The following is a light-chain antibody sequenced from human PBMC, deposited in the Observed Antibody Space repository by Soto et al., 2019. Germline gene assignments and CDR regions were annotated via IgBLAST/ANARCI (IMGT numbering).Light chain of an antibody. V-gene: IGLV2-14*03. CDR1: SRDIGAYKY. J-gene: IGLJ2*01. CDR3: SSYTGTATV. CDR2: DVT. Sequence: QSALTQPASVSGSPGQSITVSCTGSSRDIGAYKYVSWYQQHPDKAPKLIIYDVTDRPSGISNRFSGSKSGNTASLTISGLQGEDEADYYCSSYTGTATVFGGGTKLPVL.